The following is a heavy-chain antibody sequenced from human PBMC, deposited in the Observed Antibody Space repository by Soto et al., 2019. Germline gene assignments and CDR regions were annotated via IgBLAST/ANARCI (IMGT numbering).Heavy chain of an antibody. CDR2: IWYDGSNK. CDR3: ASGEGFYSYYMDV. V-gene: IGHV3-33*01. CDR1: GFTFSSDG. J-gene: IGHJ6*03. Sequence: QVQLVESGGGGVQSGRSLRLSCAASGFTFSSDGMHWVRQAPGKGLEWVAVIWYDGSNKYYADSVKGRFTISRDNSRNTLSLQMNSVRGEDTGVYYCASGEGFYSYYMDVWGKGTTVTVSS.